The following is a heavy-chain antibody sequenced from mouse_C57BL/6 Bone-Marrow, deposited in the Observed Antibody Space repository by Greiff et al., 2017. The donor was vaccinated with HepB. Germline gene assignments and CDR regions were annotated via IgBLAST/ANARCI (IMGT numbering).Heavy chain of an antibody. CDR2: ITHSGET. CDR1: GFPITSGYY. CDR3: AGDYGTGFAY. V-gene: IGHV12-3*01. D-gene: IGHD1-1*01. Sequence: VNLVESGPGLVKPSQSLFLTCSITGFPITSGYYWIWIRQSPGKPLEWMGYITHSGETFYNPSLQSPISITRETSKNQFFLQLNSVTTEDTAMYYCAGDYGTGFAYWGQGTLVTVSA. J-gene: IGHJ3*01.